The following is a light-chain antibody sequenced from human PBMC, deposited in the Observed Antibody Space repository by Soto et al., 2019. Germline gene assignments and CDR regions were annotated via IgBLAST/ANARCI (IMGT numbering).Light chain of an antibody. Sequence: QSVLTQPPSVSGAPGQRVTISCTGSSSNIGAGYDVHWYQQLPGTVPKLLIYGNSNRPSGVPDRFSGSKSGTSASLAITGLQAEDEADYYCQSYDSSLSGSYVFGTGTKATVL. CDR1: SSNIGAGYD. V-gene: IGLV1-40*01. J-gene: IGLJ1*01. CDR2: GNS. CDR3: QSYDSSLSGSYV.